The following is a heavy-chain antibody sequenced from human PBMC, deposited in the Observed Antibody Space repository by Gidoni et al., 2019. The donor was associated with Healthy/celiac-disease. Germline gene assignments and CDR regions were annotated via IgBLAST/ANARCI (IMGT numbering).Heavy chain of an antibody. J-gene: IGHJ4*02. CDR3: AKQGYGHRREDY. CDR1: GFTFSSYA. D-gene: IGHD5-18*01. V-gene: IGHV3-23*01. Sequence: EVQLLESGGGLVQPGGSLRLSCAASGFTFSSYAMSWVRQAPGKGLEWVSAISGSGGSTYDADSGKGRFTIYRDNSKNTLYLKMNSLRAEDTAVYYGAKQGYGHRREDYWGQGTLVTVSS. CDR2: ISGSGGST.